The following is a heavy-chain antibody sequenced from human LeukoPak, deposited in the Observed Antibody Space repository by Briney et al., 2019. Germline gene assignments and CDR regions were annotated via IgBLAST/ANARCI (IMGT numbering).Heavy chain of an antibody. CDR2: IYSGGST. D-gene: IGHD3-9*01. CDR1: GFTVSSNY. Sequence: SAGSLSLTCAASGFTVSSNYRSWVSQAPGKGLEWVAVIYSGGSTYYADSVKGRFTISRHNSKNTLYLQMNSLRAEDTAVYYCAREGYYDILTGYYYGMDVWGQGTTVTVSS. J-gene: IGHJ6*02. CDR3: AREGYYDILTGYYYGMDV. V-gene: IGHV3-53*04.